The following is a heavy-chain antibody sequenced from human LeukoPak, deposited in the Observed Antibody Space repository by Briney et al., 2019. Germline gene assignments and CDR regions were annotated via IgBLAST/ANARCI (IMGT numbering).Heavy chain of an antibody. V-gene: IGHV3-30*04. D-gene: IGHD2-2*01. J-gene: IGHJ4*02. Sequence: PGGSLRLSCAASGFTFSSYAMHWVRQAPGKGLEWVAVISYDGSNKYYADSVKGRFTISRDNSKNTLYLQMNSLRAEDTAVYYCARDHWDIVEVPAASLHEAGDYWGQGTLVTVSS. CDR1: GFTFSSYA. CDR2: ISYDGSNK. CDR3: ARDHWDIVEVPAASLHEAGDY.